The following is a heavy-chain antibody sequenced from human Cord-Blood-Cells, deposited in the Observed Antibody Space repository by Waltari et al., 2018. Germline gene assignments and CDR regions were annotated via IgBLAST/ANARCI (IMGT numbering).Heavy chain of an antibody. J-gene: IGHJ3*02. CDR1: GGAFSGYY. CDR2: INHRGST. D-gene: IGHD6-13*01. Sequence: QVQLQQWGAGLLKPSETLSLTCAVYGGAFSGYYWSWIRQPPGKGLEWIGEINHRGSTNYNPSRKSRVTISVDTSKNQFSLKLSSVTAADTAVYYCARADSIAAAGTGDAFDIWGQGTMVTVSS. CDR3: ARADSIAAAGTGDAFDI. V-gene: IGHV4-34*01.